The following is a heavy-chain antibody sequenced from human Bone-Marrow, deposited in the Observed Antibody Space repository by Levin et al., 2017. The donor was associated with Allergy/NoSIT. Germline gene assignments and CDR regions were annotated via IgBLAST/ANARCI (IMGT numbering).Heavy chain of an antibody. CDR1: GDSLSTTSVA. CDR3: VRGAKSGFDY. J-gene: IGHJ4*02. V-gene: IGHV6-1*01. Sequence: PSETLSLTCAISGDSLSTTSVAWNWLRQSPSRGLEWLGRTYYRSNKWNNDYAVSVRSRISINPDTSQNQFSLQLNSVTSEDTAVHYCVRGAKSGFDYWGQGTLVTVSS. CDR2: TYYRSNKWNN. D-gene: IGHD1-26*01.